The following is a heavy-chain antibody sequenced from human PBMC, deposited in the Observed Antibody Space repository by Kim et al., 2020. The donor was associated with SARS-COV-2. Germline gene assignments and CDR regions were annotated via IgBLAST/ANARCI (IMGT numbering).Heavy chain of an antibody. D-gene: IGHD1-26*01. Sequence: SETLSLTCTVSGGSISSSSYYWGWIRQPPGKGLEWIGSIYYSGSTYYNPSLKSRVTISVDTSKNQFSLKLSSVTAADTAVYYCARSIVGATGDAFDIWGQGTMVTVSS. J-gene: IGHJ3*02. V-gene: IGHV4-39*07. CDR3: ARSIVGATGDAFDI. CDR1: GGSISSSSYY. CDR2: IYYSGST.